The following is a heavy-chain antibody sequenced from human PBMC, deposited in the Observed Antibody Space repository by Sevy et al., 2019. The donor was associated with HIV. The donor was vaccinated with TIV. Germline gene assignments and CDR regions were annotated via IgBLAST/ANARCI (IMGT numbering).Heavy chain of an antibody. CDR3: ASRLWFGELGGGYFDY. Sequence: SETLSLTCAVSGGSINSNNWWSWVRQPPGKGLEWIGEIYHSGSINYNPSLKSRVTISVDKSKKQFSLKVNSVTAADTPGYYCASRLWFGELGGGYFDYWGQGTLVTVSS. CDR1: GGSINSNNW. V-gene: IGHV4-4*02. J-gene: IGHJ4*02. D-gene: IGHD3-10*01. CDR2: IYHSGSI.